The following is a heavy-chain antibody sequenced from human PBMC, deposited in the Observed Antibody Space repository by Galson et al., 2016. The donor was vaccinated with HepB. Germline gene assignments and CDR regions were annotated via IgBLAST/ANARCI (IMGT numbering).Heavy chain of an antibody. Sequence: SLRLSCAASGFTFSSSEMHWLRQAPGKGLEWVSYITGSSDFIKYADSVKGRFTVSRDNAKNSVYLHMNSLRDEDTAVYFCARNMLRAACFDYWSQGTLVTVAS. D-gene: IGHD2-15*01. CDR2: ITGSSDFI. V-gene: IGHV3-48*02. J-gene: IGHJ4*02. CDR3: ARNMLRAACFDY. CDR1: GFTFSSSE.